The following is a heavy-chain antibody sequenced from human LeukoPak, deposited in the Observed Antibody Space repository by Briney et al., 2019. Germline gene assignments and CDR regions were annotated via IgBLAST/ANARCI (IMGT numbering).Heavy chain of an antibody. CDR1: GGSISSSSYY. CDR3: AREDMAMVRGVIIPDAFDI. J-gene: IGHJ3*02. V-gene: IGHV4-61*02. CDR2: IYTSGST. Sequence: SETLSLTCTVSGGSISSSSYYWSWIRQPAGKGLEWIGRIYTSGSTNYNPSLKSRVTMSVDTSKNQFSLKLSSVTAADTAVYYCAREDMAMVRGVIIPDAFDIWGQGTMVTVSS. D-gene: IGHD3-10*01.